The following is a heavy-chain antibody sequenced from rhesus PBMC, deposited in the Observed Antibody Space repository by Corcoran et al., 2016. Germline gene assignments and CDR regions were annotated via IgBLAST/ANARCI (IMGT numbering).Heavy chain of an antibody. V-gene: IGHV4-122*02. CDR2: ITYSGST. Sequence: QVQLQESGPGLVKPSETLSLTRVVSGGSTSSGYYYWSWIRQPPGKGLEWIGSITYSGSTSSNPSLNSRVTISRDTSKNQFSLKLSAVTAADTAVYYCASLAAAGYWGQGVLVTVSS. D-gene: IGHD6-25*01. J-gene: IGHJ4*01. CDR3: ASLAAAGY. CDR1: GGSTSSGYYY.